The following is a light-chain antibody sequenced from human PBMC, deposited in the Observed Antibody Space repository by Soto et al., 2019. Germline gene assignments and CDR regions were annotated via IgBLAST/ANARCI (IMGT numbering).Light chain of an antibody. V-gene: IGLV1-40*01. CDR1: GSNIGAGYD. Sequence: QSVLTQPPPVSGAPGQRVTISCTGSGSNIGAGYDVHWYQQLPGTAPKLLIFANINRPSGVPDRFSGSKSGTSASLAITGLRAEDEADYYCQSYDSSPSGYVFGTGTKVTAL. J-gene: IGLJ1*01. CDR3: QSYDSSPSGYV. CDR2: ANI.